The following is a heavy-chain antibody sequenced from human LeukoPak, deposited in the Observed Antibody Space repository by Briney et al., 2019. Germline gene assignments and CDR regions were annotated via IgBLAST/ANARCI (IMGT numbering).Heavy chain of an antibody. CDR3: ARVYCGGDCYLWYYYYYYMDV. D-gene: IGHD2-21*02. V-gene: IGHV1-46*01. Sequence: ASVKVSCKASGYTFTSYYMHWVRQAPGQGLEWMGIINPSGGSTSYAQKFQGRVTMTRDMSTSTVYMELSSLRSEDTAVYYCARVYCGGDCYLWYYYYYYMDVWGKGTTVTVSS. CDR1: GYTFTSYY. CDR2: INPSGGST. J-gene: IGHJ6*03.